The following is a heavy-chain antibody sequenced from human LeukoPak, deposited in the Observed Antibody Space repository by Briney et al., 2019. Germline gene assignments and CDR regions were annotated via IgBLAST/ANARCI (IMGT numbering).Heavy chain of an antibody. D-gene: IGHD4-17*01. V-gene: IGHV3-21*01. CDR3: ARETNYGDYAPDY. CDR2: ISSSSSYI. Sequence: GGSLRLSCATSGFTFGSYSMNWVRQAPGKGLEWVSSISSSSSYIYYADSVKGRFTISRDNAKNSLYLQMNSLRAEDTAVYYCARETNYGDYAPDYWGQGTLVTVSS. J-gene: IGHJ4*02. CDR1: GFTFGSYS.